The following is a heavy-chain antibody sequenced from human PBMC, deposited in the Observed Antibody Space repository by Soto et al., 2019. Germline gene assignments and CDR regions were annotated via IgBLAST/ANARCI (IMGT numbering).Heavy chain of an antibody. CDR1: GFTFSNYW. J-gene: IGHJ3*02. D-gene: IGHD3-22*01. CDR3: ARGEFPFYDSSGDAFDI. V-gene: IGHV3-74*01. CDR2: INSDGSGT. Sequence: PVGSLRLSCAASGFTFSNYWMHWVRQAPGKGLVWVSRINSDGSGTNYADSVKGRFTISRDNSKNTLYLQMNSLRAEDTAVYYCARGEFPFYDSSGDAFDIWGQGTMVTGSS.